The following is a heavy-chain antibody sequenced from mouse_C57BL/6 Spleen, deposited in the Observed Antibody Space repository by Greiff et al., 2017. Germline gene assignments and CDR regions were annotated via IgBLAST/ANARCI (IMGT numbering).Heavy chain of an antibody. D-gene: IGHD4-1*01. CDR1: GYTFTSYW. V-gene: IGHV1-61*01. CDR2: IYPSDSET. CDR3: AKLGRRAMDD. J-gene: IGHJ4*01. Sequence: QVQLQQPGAELVRPGSSVKLSCKASGYTFTSYWMDWVKQRPGQGLEWIGNIYPSDSETHYNQKFKDKATLTVDKSSSTAYMQLSSLTSEDSAVYYWAKLGRRAMDDWGQGTSVTVSS.